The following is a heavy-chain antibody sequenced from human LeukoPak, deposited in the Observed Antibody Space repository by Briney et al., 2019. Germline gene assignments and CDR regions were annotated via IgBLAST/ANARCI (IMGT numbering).Heavy chain of an antibody. Sequence: SETLSLTCTVSGSSISSYYWSWIRQPPGKGLEWIGYIYYSGSTNYNPSLKSRVTISVDTSKNQFSLKLSSVTAADTAVYYCARRTAEDGYYYYYYMDVWGKGTTVTVSS. V-gene: IGHV4-59*01. CDR2: IYYSGST. D-gene: IGHD5-24*01. J-gene: IGHJ6*03. CDR1: GSSISSYY. CDR3: ARRTAEDGYYYYYYMDV.